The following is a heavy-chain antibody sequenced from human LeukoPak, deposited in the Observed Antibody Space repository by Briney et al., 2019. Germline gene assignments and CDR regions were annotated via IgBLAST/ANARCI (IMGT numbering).Heavy chain of an antibody. V-gene: IGHV3-48*03. J-gene: IGHJ4*02. CDR2: ISSSGSTR. CDR1: RFTFSSYE. CDR3: ARGRFHLDY. Sequence: GGFLRLSCAASRFTFSSYEMNWVRQAPGKGLEWVSYISSSGSTRYYADSVKGRFTISRDNAKNSLYLQVTSLRADDTAVYYCARGRFHLDYWGQGTLVTVSS.